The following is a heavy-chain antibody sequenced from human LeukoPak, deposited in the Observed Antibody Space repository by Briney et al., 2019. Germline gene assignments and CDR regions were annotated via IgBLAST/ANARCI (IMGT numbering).Heavy chain of an antibody. Sequence: SQTLSLTCTVSGGSISSGNYYWSWIRQPPGKGLEWIGYIYYRGNTYYNPSLKSRVTLSVDTSKNQFSLKLTSVTAAATAVYYCTSARFGELFYYSYGLTVWGKGTRVTVPS. CDR2: IYYRGNT. V-gene: IGHV4-30-4*01. CDR1: GGSISSGNYY. D-gene: IGHD3-10*01. J-gene: IGHJ6*04. CDR3: TSARFGELFYYSYGLTV.